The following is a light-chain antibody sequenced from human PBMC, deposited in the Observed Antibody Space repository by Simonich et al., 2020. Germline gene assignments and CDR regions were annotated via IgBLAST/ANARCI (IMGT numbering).Light chain of an antibody. J-gene: IGLJ2*01. Sequence: QSALTQPASVSGSPGQSTTISCTGTSSDVGGYNYVSWYQNHPGKAPKLMIYDVSKRPSGVSNRFSGAKSGNTASLTISGLQAEDEADYYCSSYTSSSTLVFGGGTKLTVL. V-gene: IGLV2-14*03. CDR2: DVS. CDR3: SSYTSSSTLV. CDR1: SSDVGGYNY.